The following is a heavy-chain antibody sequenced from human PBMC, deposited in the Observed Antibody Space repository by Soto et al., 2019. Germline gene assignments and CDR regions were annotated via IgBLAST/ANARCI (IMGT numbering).Heavy chain of an antibody. D-gene: IGHD2-15*01. Sequence: ASVKVSCQASGSTFTRYAMHWVRQAPGQRLEWMGWINAGNGNTKYSQKFQGRVTITRDTSASTAYMELSSLRSEDTAVYYCARDLGYALPDYWGQGTLVTVSS. CDR3: ARDLGYALPDY. V-gene: IGHV1-3*01. CDR2: INAGNGNT. CDR1: GSTFTRYA. J-gene: IGHJ4*02.